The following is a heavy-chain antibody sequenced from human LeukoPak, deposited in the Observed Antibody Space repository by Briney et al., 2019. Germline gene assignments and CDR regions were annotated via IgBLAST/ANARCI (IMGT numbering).Heavy chain of an antibody. V-gene: IGHV1-46*01. CDR1: GYTFTTYH. J-gene: IGHJ6*02. D-gene: IGHD3-16*01. CDR3: LIRDMDV. CDR2: INPSGGST. Sequence: ASVKVSCKASGYTFTTYHVHWIRQAPGQGLEWMGIINPSGGSTTYAQKFQGRVTMTRDTSTSTVYMELSSLRSEDTAVFYCLIRDMDVWGQGTTVTVSS.